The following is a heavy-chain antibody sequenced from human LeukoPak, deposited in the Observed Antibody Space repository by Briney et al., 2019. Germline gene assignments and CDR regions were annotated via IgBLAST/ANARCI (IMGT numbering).Heavy chain of an antibody. J-gene: IGHJ5*02. CDR2: MSPDSGDT. CDR1: GYTFTDYY. CDR3: ARVRLRNGYNWFDP. V-gene: IGHV1-8*03. D-gene: IGHD3-3*01. Sequence: ASVKGSCKASGYTFTDYYINWVRQAPGQGLEWMGWMSPDSGDTGYAHKFQGRVTITRNTSITTAYMELRSLTFEDTAVYYCARVRLRNGYNWFDPWGQGTLVTVSS.